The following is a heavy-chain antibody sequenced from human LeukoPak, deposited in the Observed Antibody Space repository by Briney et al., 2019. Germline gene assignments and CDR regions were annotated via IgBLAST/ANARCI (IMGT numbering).Heavy chain of an antibody. Sequence: GGSLRLSCAASGFTFSSYAMSWVRQAPGKGLEWVSAISGSGGSTYYADSAKGRFTISRDNSKNTLYLQMNSLRAEDTAVYYCAKEDYDILTGYYWGGGVGMDVWGQGTTVTVSS. J-gene: IGHJ6*02. CDR3: AKEDYDILTGYYWGGGVGMDV. CDR2: ISGSGGST. CDR1: GFTFSSYA. D-gene: IGHD3-9*01. V-gene: IGHV3-23*01.